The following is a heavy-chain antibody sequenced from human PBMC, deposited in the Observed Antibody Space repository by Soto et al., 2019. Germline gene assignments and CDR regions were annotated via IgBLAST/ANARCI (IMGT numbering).Heavy chain of an antibody. D-gene: IGHD3-22*01. CDR3: ARHRTSGYLKNDAFDI. CDR2: IFPDDSHI. CDR1: GISFSNYW. J-gene: IGHJ3*02. V-gene: IGHV5-51*01. Sequence: GESLKISCKGSGISFSNYWIGWVRQLPGKDLQWMGAIFPDDSHIRNSPSFQDQVTISADKSITTAYLQLTSLKASDTAVYFCARHRTSGYLKNDAFDIWGQGTMVTVSS.